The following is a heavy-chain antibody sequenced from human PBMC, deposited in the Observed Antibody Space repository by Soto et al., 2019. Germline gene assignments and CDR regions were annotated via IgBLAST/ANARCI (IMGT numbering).Heavy chain of an antibody. CDR1: GYTFISHS. CDR3: ARGAFCGGATGCRDTDI. D-gene: IGHD2-21*01. CDR2: ISAYNGNT. Sequence: ASVKVSCKSSGYTFISHSITWVRQAPGQGLEWMGRISAYNGNTNYAQKLQGRVTMTTDTSTSTAYVELRSLRSDDTAVYYCARGAFCGGATGCRDTDIWGNENTVPVSP. V-gene: IGHV1-18*01. J-gene: IGHJ6*04.